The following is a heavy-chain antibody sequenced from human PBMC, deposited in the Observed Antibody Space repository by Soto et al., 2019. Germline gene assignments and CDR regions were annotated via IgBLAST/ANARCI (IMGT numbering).Heavy chain of an antibody. V-gene: IGHV3-48*02. J-gene: IGHJ5*02. Sequence: EVQLVESGGGLVQPGGSLRLSCAASGFTFSSYSMNWVRQAPGKGLEWVSYISSSSSTIYYADSVKGRFTISRDNAKNSMYLRMNSLRDEDTAVYYCARELAALTWFDPWGQGTLVTVSS. CDR1: GFTFSSYS. CDR3: ARELAALTWFDP. CDR2: ISSSSSTI. D-gene: IGHD1-1*01.